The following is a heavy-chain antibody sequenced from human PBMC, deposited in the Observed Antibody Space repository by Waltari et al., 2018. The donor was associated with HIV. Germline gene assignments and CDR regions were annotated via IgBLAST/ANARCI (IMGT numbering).Heavy chain of an antibody. CDR3: ARGGYCSSAGCYASRYYFIMDV. CDR1: GFTFSSYW. J-gene: IGHJ6*02. D-gene: IGHD2-2*01. CDR2: INSDWSST. Sequence: EVQLVESGGGLIQPGGSLRLSCAASGFTFSSYWMHWVRQAPGKGLVCIYRINSDWSSTTYADSVRGRFTISRDNAKNTLYLQMNSLGAEDTAEYFCARGGYCSSAGCYASRYYFIMDVWGQGTTVTVSS. V-gene: IGHV3-74*01.